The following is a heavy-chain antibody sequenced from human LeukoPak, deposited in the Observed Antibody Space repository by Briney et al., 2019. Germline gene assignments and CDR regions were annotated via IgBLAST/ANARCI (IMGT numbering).Heavy chain of an antibody. Sequence: ASVKVSCKASGGTFSSYAISWVRQAPGQGLEWMGGIIPIFGTANYAQKFQGRVTITADESTSTAYMELSSLRSEDTAAYYCARDVNDYGDYGFDYWGQGTLVSVSS. CDR1: GGTFSSYA. D-gene: IGHD4-17*01. CDR3: ARDVNDYGDYGFDY. CDR2: IIPIFGTA. J-gene: IGHJ4*02. V-gene: IGHV1-69*01.